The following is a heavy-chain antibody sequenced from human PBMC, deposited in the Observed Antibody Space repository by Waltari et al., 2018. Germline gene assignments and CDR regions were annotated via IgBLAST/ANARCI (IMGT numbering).Heavy chain of an antibody. V-gene: IGHV4-31*01. CDR1: GDSLNSANYS. Sequence: QVHLQESSPGLVKPSQTLSLNCTVAGDSLNSANYSWSWIRQLPEKGLEWIGYLSHIGTAYYNPALKDLVTMSIDPSKNQFALRLSSVTAADTAVYFCARGHDYYFDYWGQGILVAVSS. CDR3: ARGHDYYFDY. CDR2: LSHIGTA. D-gene: IGHD4-17*01. J-gene: IGHJ4*02.